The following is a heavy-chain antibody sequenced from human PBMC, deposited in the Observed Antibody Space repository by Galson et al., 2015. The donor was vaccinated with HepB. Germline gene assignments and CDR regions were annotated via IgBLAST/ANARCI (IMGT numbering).Heavy chain of an antibody. V-gene: IGHV3-33*06. Sequence: SLRLSCAASGFTFSSYGMHWVRQAPGKGLEWVAVIWYDGSNKYYADSVKGRFTISRDNSKNTLYLQMNSLRAEDTAVYYCAKDGVSLWTLGSLINWFDPWGQGTLVTVSP. CDR2: IWYDGSNK. CDR1: GFTFSSYG. J-gene: IGHJ5*02. D-gene: IGHD3-10*01. CDR3: AKDGVSLWTLGSLINWFDP.